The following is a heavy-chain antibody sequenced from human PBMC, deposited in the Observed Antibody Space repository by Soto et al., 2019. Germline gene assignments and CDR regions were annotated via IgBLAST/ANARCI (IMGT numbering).Heavy chain of an antibody. J-gene: IGHJ5*02. CDR2: ISYDGSNK. V-gene: IGHV3-30*18. Sequence: QVQLVESEGGVVQPGRSLRLSCAASGLTFSSYGMHWVRQAPGKGLEWVAVISYDGSNKYYTDSVKGRFTISRDNSKNTLYLQMNSLRAEDTAVYYCAQASGQQLLLDWFDPWGQGTLVTVSS. CDR3: AQASGQQLLLDWFDP. CDR1: GLTFSSYG. D-gene: IGHD6-13*01.